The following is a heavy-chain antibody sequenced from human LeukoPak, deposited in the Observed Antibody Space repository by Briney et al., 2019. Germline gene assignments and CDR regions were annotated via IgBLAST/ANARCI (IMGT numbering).Heavy chain of an antibody. CDR3: ARKKKQQPSFFDY. CDR1: GGSFSGYY. J-gene: IGHJ4*02. Sequence: TSETLSLTCAVYGGSFSGYYWSWIRQPPGKGLEWIGEINHSGSTNYNPSLKSRVTISVDTSKNQFSLKLSSVTAADTAVYYCARKKKQQPSFFDYWGQGTLVTVSS. CDR2: INHSGST. V-gene: IGHV4-34*01. D-gene: IGHD6-13*01.